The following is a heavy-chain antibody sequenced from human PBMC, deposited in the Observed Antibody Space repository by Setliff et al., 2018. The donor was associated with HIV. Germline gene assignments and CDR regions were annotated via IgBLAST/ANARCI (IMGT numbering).Heavy chain of an antibody. V-gene: IGHV1-69-2*01. Sequence: ASVKVSCKASGYTFTDYYMHWVKQAPGKGPEWMGRVDPEDGETIYAEKFQGRVTMTEDTSTDTAYMELSGLRSEDTAVYYCARFRVPQAIVVVPAAVDYWGQGTLVTVSS. J-gene: IGHJ4*02. D-gene: IGHD2-2*01. CDR1: GYTFTDYY. CDR3: ARFRVPQAIVVVPAAVDY. CDR2: VDPEDGET.